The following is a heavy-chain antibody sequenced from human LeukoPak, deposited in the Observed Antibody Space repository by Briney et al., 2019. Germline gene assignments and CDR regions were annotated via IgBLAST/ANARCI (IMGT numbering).Heavy chain of an antibody. V-gene: IGHV4-4*02. Sequence: PSETLSLTCAVSGRSITNDNWWSWVRQSPGKGLEWIGEIHHSGSTNYNPSLKSRVTTSVDKTKNEFSLKVNSLTAADTAVYYCATNAYYCMDVWGKGTTVTVSS. CDR3: ATNAYYCMDV. CDR2: IHHSGST. J-gene: IGHJ6*03. CDR1: GRSITNDNW.